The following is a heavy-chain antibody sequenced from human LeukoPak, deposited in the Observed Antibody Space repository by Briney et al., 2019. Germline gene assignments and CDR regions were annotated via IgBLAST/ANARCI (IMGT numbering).Heavy chain of an antibody. Sequence: PGGSLRLSCAASGFTFSSYAMHWVRQAPGKGLEWVAVISYDGSNKYYADSVKGRFTISRDNSKNTLYLQMNSLRAEDTAVYYCARRTPARRYFEPKERWFDPWGQGTLVTVSS. V-gene: IGHV3-30*04. J-gene: IGHJ5*02. CDR1: GFTFSSYA. D-gene: IGHD3-9*01. CDR3: ARRTPARRYFEPKERWFDP. CDR2: ISYDGSNK.